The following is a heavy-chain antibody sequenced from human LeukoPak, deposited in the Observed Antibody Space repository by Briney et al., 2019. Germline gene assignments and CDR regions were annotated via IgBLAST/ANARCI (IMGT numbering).Heavy chain of an antibody. CDR2: IYYSGST. D-gene: IGHD3-22*01. CDR1: GGSISSSSYY. J-gene: IGHJ2*01. CDR3: ARRCLLLPYWYLDL. V-gene: IGHV4-39*01. Sequence: PSETLSLTCTVSGGSISSSSYYWGWIRQPPGKGLEWIGSIYYSGSTYYNPSLKSRVTISVDTSKNQFSLKLSSVTAADTAVYYCARRCLLLPYWYLDLWGRGTLVTVSS.